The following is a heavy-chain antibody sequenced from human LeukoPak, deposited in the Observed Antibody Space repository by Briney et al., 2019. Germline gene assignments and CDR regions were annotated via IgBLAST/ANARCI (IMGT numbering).Heavy chain of an antibody. CDR1: GFTVSRNY. D-gene: IGHD3-22*01. CDR3: AAHSSGYLGWFDP. V-gene: IGHV3-66*01. CDR2: IYSGSST. Sequence: GGSLRLSCAASGFTVSRNYMSWVRQAPGKGLEWVSLIYSGSSTYYADSVKGRFTISRDNSKNTLYVQMNSLRAEDTAVYYCAAHSSGYLGWFDPWGQGTLVTVSS. J-gene: IGHJ5*02.